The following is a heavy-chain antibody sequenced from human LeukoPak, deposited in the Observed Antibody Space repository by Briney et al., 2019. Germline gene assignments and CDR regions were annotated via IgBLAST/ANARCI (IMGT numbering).Heavy chain of an antibody. D-gene: IGHD5-18*01. CDR3: AKHATIRGYGYPEYFQH. Sequence: GGSLRLSCAASGFTFSSYAMSWVRQAPGKGLEWVSAISGSGGSTYYADSVKGRFTISRDNSKNTLYLQMNSLRAEDTAVYYCAKHATIRGYGYPEYFQHWGQGTLVTVSS. J-gene: IGHJ1*01. CDR1: GFTFSSYA. V-gene: IGHV3-23*01. CDR2: ISGSGGST.